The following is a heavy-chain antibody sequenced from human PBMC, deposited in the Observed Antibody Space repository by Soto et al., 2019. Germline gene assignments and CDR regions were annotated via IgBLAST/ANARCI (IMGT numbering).Heavy chain of an antibody. CDR1: GFTFSSYS. J-gene: IGHJ4*02. D-gene: IGHD3-10*01. Sequence: EVQLVESGGGLVQPGGSLRLSCAASGFTFSSYSMNWVRQAPGKGLEWVSYISSSSSTIYYADSVKGRFTISRDNAKNSLYLQMNSLRAEDTAVYYCAREWVRGAHDYWGQGTLVTVSS. CDR3: AREWVRGAHDY. V-gene: IGHV3-48*01. CDR2: ISSSSSTI.